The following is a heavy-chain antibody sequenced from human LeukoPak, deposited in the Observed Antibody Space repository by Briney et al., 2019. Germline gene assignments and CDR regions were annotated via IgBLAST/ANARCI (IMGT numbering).Heavy chain of an antibody. CDR3: AKGAFGCSSTSCYPYYYYGMDV. Sequence: GGSLRLSCAASGFTFSSYGMHWVRQAPGKGLEWVAVISYDGSNKYYADSMKGRFTISRDNSKNTLYLQMNSLRAEDTAVYYCAKGAFGCSSTSCYPYYYYGMDVWGKGTTVTVSS. V-gene: IGHV3-30*18. CDR2: ISYDGSNK. J-gene: IGHJ6*04. D-gene: IGHD2-2*01. CDR1: GFTFSSYG.